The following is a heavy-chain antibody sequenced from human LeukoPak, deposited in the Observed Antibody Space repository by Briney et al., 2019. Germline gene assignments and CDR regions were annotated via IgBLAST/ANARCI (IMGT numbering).Heavy chain of an antibody. CDR3: ASLPLRDSNDAFDI. CDR1: GFTFSDTW. V-gene: IGHV3-74*01. D-gene: IGHD2-21*01. Sequence: PGGSLRLSCAASGFTFSDTWMHWVRQAPGEGLVWVSRIRSDGSDTRYAESVKGRFTISRDDAKNTLYLQMNSLRAEDTAVYYCASLPLRDSNDAFDIWGQGTMVTVSS. CDR2: IRSDGSDT. J-gene: IGHJ3*02.